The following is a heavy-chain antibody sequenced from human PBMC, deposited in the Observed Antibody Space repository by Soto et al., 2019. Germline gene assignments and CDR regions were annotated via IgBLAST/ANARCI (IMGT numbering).Heavy chain of an antibody. J-gene: IGHJ4*02. D-gene: IGHD5-12*01. Sequence: ASVKVSCKASGGTFSSYAISWVRQAPGQGLEWMGWINPNSGGTNYAQKFQGRVTMTRDTSISTAYMELSRLRSDDTAVYYCARGRHSGQYFDYWGQGTLVTVSS. CDR2: INPNSGGT. CDR1: GGTFSSYA. CDR3: ARGRHSGQYFDY. V-gene: IGHV1-2*02.